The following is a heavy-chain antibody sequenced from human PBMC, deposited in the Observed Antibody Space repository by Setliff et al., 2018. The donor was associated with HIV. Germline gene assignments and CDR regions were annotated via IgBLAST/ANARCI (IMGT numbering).Heavy chain of an antibody. J-gene: IGHJ5*02. Sequence: SETLSLTCTVSGGSVSNSDHYWSWIRQSPGNGLEWIGYIHYSGSTYYNPSLKSRVTISVDTSQNQFSLRLTSVTAADTAVYYRGRDLDDFDSSGYLYLWGRGTLVTSPQ. CDR2: IHYSGST. D-gene: IGHD3-22*01. CDR3: GRDLDDFDSSGYLYL. V-gene: IGHV4-30-4*01. CDR1: GGSVSNSDHY.